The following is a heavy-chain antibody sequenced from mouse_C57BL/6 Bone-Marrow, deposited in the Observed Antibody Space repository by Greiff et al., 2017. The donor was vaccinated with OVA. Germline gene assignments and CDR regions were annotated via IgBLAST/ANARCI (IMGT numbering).Heavy chain of an antibody. D-gene: IGHD1-1*01. CDR3: ARGAVVPLYWYFDV. Sequence: QVQLQQPGAELVKPGASVKLSCKASGYTFTSYWMHWVKQRPGQGLEWIGMIHPNSGSTNYNEKFKSKATLTVDKSSSTAYMQLSSLTSEDSAVYYCARGAVVPLYWYFDVWGTGTTVTVSS. V-gene: IGHV1-64*01. J-gene: IGHJ1*03. CDR2: IHPNSGST. CDR1: GYTFTSYW.